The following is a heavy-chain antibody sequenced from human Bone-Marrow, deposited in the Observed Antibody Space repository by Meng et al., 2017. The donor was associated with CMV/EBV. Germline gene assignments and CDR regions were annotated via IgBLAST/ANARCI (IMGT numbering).Heavy chain of an antibody. J-gene: IGHJ6*02. D-gene: IGHD3-16*01. V-gene: IGHV1-2*02. CDR1: GYTFTGYY. CDR3: ARAYAGPTYYYYGMDV. CDR2: INPNSGGT. Sequence: ASVKVSCKASGYTFTGYYMHWVRQAPGQGLEWMGWINPNSGGTNYAQKFQGRVTMTRDTSISTAYMELSRLRSDDTAVYYCARAYAGPTYYYYGMDVWGQGTTVTVSS.